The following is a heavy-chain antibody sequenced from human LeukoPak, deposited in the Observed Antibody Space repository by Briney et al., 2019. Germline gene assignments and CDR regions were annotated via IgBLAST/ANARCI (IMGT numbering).Heavy chain of an antibody. V-gene: IGHV3-33*01. CDR1: VFPFGSSR. CDR2: YWYDGSNI. D-gene: IGHD1-26*01. CDR3: ASDPSAGGGNYCVN. J-gene: IGHJ4*02. Sequence: PGRSLRLSCAASVFPFGSSRVHWVRQAPGKAAEWVADYWYDGSNIYYAHSVKGRFTLSRDDSKNTLYLEVNSLRGEDTALYYCASDPSAGGGNYCVNWGQGTVVSVPS.